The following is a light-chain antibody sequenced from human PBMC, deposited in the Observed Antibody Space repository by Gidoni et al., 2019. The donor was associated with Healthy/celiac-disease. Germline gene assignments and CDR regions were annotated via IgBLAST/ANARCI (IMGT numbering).Light chain of an antibody. Sequence: YELPHPPPVSVSPGQTARITCPGDALPKQYAYWYQQKPGQAPVLVIYKDSERPSGIPERFSGSSSGTTVTLTISGVQAEDEADYYCQSADSSGTWLFGGGTKLTVL. J-gene: IGLJ2*01. CDR2: KDS. V-gene: IGLV3-25*03. CDR3: QSADSSGTWL. CDR1: ALPKQY.